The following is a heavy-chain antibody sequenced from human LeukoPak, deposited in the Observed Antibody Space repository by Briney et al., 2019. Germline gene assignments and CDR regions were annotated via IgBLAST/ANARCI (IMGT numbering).Heavy chain of an antibody. Sequence: GGSLRLSCVASGLTFSSYGMHWVRQAPGKGLEWVAVISNDGSNKHYADSVKGRFTISRDNSKNTLYLQMNSLRAEDTAVYYCAKENYYESSGYVDYWGQGTLVTVSS. CDR2: ISNDGSNK. CDR3: AKENYYESSGYVDY. V-gene: IGHV3-30*18. CDR1: GLTFSSYG. J-gene: IGHJ4*02. D-gene: IGHD3-22*01.